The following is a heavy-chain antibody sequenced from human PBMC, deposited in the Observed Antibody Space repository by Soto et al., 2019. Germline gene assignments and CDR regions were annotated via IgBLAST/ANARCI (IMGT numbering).Heavy chain of an antibody. CDR3: ARGNSDSCWYFGL. CDR1: GFTFSDYY. D-gene: IGHD3-22*01. V-gene: IGHV3-11*01. Sequence: QVQLVETGGGLVKSGGSLRLSCAASGFTFSDYYMIWIRQAPGKGLEWVSYISSSGNIIYYADSVKGRFTISRDNDKNSLYLQMNSLRAEDTALYYCARGNSDSCWYFGLWGRGTLVTVSS. J-gene: IGHJ2*01. CDR2: ISSSGNII.